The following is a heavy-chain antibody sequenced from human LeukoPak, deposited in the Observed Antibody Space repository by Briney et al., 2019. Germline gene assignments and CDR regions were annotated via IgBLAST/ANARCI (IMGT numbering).Heavy chain of an antibody. CDR2: LNPSGGST. CDR3: ARSVNGPGWLQSPFDY. Sequence: ASVKVSCKASGYTFTSYYIHWVRQAPGQGLEWMGILNPSGGSTAYAQKFQGRVTMTRDMSTSTVYMELSSLRSEDTAVYYWARSVNGPGWLQSPFDYWGQGTLVTVSS. V-gene: IGHV1-46*01. CDR1: GYTFTSYY. J-gene: IGHJ4*02. D-gene: IGHD5-24*01.